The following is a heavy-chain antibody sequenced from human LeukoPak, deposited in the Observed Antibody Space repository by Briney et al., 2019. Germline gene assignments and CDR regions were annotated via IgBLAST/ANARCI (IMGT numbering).Heavy chain of an antibody. V-gene: IGHV1-18*01. CDR2: ISTYNDNT. D-gene: IGHD2/OR15-2a*01. J-gene: IGHJ4*02. CDR3: ARVSGISTGDY. Sequence: ASVKVSCKASGYTFTSYDISWVRRAPGQGLEWMGWISTYNDNTNYAQKFQGRVTMTTDTSTSTAYMELRSLRSDDTAVYYCARVSGISTGDYWGQGTLVTVSS. CDR1: GYTFTSYD.